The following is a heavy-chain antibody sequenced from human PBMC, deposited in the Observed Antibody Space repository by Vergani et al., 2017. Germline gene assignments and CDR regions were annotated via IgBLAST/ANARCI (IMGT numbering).Heavy chain of an antibody. Sequence: QVQLVQSGAEVKKPGASVKVSCKASGYTFTGYYMHWVRQAPGQGLEWMGWINPNSGGTNYAQKLQGRVTMTRDTSISTAYMELSRLGSDDTAVYYCSRDASDVSIRPKGWSFFDYWGQGTLVTVSS. D-gene: IGHD6-19*01. CDR2: INPNSGGT. CDR3: SRDASDVSIRPKGWSFFDY. V-gene: IGHV1-2*02. J-gene: IGHJ4*02. CDR1: GYTFTGYY.